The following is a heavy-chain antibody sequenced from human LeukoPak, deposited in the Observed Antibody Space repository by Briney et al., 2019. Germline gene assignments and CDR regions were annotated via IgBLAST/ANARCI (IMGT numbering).Heavy chain of an antibody. V-gene: IGHV4-59*01. J-gene: IGHJ4*02. CDR3: AREVDYGDHDKYYFDS. CDR1: GGSIRSFY. Sequence: PSETLSLTCTVSGGSIRSFYWSWIRQSPGKGLEWIGYIYYNGNTNYNPSLKSRATISLDTSKNQFSLRLNSVTAADTAVYYCAREVDYGDHDKYYFDSWGQGTLVTVSS. D-gene: IGHD4-17*01. CDR2: IYYNGNT.